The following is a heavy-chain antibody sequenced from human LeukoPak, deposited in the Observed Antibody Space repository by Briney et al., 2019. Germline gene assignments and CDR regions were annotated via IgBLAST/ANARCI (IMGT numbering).Heavy chain of an antibody. Sequence: GGSLRLSCAASGFTFSTYWMSWVRQAPGKGLEWVANIRQDGGEEYYLDSVKGRFTISRDNAKNSLYLQMNSLRAEDTAVYYCARLWGDDAFDIWGQGTMVTVSS. CDR3: ARLWGDDAFDI. CDR1: GFTFSTYW. J-gene: IGHJ3*02. V-gene: IGHV3-7*01. CDR2: IRQDGGEE. D-gene: IGHD3-16*01.